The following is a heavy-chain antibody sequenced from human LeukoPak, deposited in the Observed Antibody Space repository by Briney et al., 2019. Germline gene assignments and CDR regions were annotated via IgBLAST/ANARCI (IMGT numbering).Heavy chain of an antibody. Sequence: ASVTVSCKASGYTFTSYGISWVRQAPGQGLEWMGWISAYYGNKNYAQKLQGRVTMTTDTSTSTAYMELRSLRSDDTAVYYCARGVAVAGSGRGYYMDVWGKGTTVTVPS. CDR2: ISAYYGNK. CDR1: GYTFTSYG. J-gene: IGHJ6*03. D-gene: IGHD6-19*01. CDR3: ARGVAVAGSGRGYYMDV. V-gene: IGHV1-18*01.